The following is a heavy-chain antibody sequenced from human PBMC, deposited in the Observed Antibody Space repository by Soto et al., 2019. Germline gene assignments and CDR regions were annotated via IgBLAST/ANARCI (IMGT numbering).Heavy chain of an antibody. CDR2: ISSSSSYT. V-gene: IGHV3-11*06. CDR3: ARARRATITGFDY. Sequence: ESGGGLVKPGGSLRLSCAASGFTFSDYYMSWIRQAPGKGLEWVSYISSSSSYTNHADSVKGRFTISRDNAKNSLYLQMNSLRAEDTAVYHCARARRATITGFDYWGQGTLVTVSS. D-gene: IGHD5-12*01. CDR1: GFTFSDYY. J-gene: IGHJ4*02.